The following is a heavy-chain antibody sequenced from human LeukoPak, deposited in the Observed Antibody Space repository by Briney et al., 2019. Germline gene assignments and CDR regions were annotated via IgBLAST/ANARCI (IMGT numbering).Heavy chain of an antibody. CDR2: IRSKAYGGTT. D-gene: IGHD3-3*01. J-gene: IGHJ4*02. CDR1: GFIFRSYA. Sequence: GGSLRLSCAASGFIFRSYAMSWVRQAPGKGLEWVGFIRSKAYGGTTEYAASVKGRFTISRDDSKSIAYLQMNSLKTEDTAVYYCTRGVPQVLRFLEWLSYIPPYYFDYWGQGTLVTVSS. V-gene: IGHV3-49*04. CDR3: TRGVPQVLRFLEWLSYIPPYYFDY.